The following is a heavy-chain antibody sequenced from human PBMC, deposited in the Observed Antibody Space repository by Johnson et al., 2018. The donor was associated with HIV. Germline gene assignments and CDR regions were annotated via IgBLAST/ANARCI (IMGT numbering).Heavy chain of an antibody. Sequence: VQLVESGGGVVQPGRSLRLSCAASGFTFSSYGMHWVRQAPGKGLEWVAVIWYDGSNKYYADSVKGRFTISRDNSKNTLYLQMNSLRAEDTAVYYCATWVVGAYQLLYAFDIWGQGTMVTVSS. J-gene: IGHJ3*02. D-gene: IGHD2-2*02. CDR1: GFTFSSYG. V-gene: IGHV3-33*01. CDR3: ATWVVGAYQLLYAFDI. CDR2: IWYDGSNK.